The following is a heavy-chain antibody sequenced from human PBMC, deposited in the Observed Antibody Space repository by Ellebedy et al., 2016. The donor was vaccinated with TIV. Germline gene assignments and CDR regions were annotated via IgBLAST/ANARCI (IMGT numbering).Heavy chain of an antibody. J-gene: IGHJ4*02. CDR2: IIPIFGTA. CDR3: ARDRGNDYGGNPGVFDY. CDR1: GYTFTSYD. D-gene: IGHD4-23*01. Sequence: ASVKVSCKASGYTFTSYDINWVRQAPGQGLEWMGGIIPIFGTANYAQKFQGRVTITADESTSTAYMELSSLRSEDTAVYYCARDRGNDYGGNPGVFDYWGQGTLVTVSS. V-gene: IGHV1-69*13.